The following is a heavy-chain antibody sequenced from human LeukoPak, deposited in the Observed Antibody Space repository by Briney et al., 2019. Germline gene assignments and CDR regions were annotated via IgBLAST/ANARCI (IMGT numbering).Heavy chain of an antibody. J-gene: IGHJ6*03. D-gene: IGHD3-3*01. CDR3: AKAMGPFFQGHYYYMDV. Sequence: SGGSLRLSCAASVFTFTRYAMSWVRQAPGKGLDWVSAISASGTSTYYADSVKGRFTISRDNSKNTLYLQMNSLRAEDTAVYYCAKAMGPFFQGHYYYMDVWGKGTTVTISS. V-gene: IGHV3-23*01. CDR2: ISASGTST. CDR1: VFTFTRYA.